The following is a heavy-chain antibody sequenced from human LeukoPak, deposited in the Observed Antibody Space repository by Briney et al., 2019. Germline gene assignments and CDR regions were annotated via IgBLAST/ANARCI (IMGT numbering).Heavy chain of an antibody. CDR2: ISYDGGNK. J-gene: IGHJ4*02. Sequence: PGGSLGLSCAASGFTFSSYAMHWVRQAPGKGLEWVAVISYDGGNKYYADSVKGRFTISRDNSKNTLYLQMNSLRAEDTAVYYCARDTRGDWYYFDYWGQGTLVTVSS. V-gene: IGHV3-30*04. CDR1: GFTFSSYA. CDR3: ARDTRGDWYYFDY. D-gene: IGHD2-21*02.